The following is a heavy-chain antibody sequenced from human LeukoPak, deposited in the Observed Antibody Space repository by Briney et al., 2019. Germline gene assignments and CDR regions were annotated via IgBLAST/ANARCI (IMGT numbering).Heavy chain of an antibody. CDR1: GGSFSGYY. V-gene: IGHV4-34*01. Sequence: PSETLSLTCAVYGGSFSGYYWSWIRQPPGKGLEWIGEINHSGSTNYNPSLKNRVTISVDTSNNQFSLRLSSVTAADTAVYYCATTVWFGELFWGQGTLVTVSS. J-gene: IGHJ4*02. D-gene: IGHD3-10*01. CDR2: INHSGST. CDR3: ATTVWFGELF.